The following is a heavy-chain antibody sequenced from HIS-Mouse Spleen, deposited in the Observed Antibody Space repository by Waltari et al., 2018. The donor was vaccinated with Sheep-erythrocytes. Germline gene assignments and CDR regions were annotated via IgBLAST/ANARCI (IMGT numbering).Heavy chain of an antibody. J-gene: IGHJ3*02. D-gene: IGHD1-1*01. CDR1: GFTFSSYS. CDR3: ARDTGTDAFDI. V-gene: IGHV3-21*01. CDR2: ISSISSYI. Sequence: EVQLVESGGGLVKPGGSLRLSCAASGFTFSSYSMNWVRQAPGKGLEWFSSISSISSYIYYADSVKGRFTISRDNAKNSLYLQMNSLRAEDTAVYYCARDTGTDAFDIWGQGTMVTVSS.